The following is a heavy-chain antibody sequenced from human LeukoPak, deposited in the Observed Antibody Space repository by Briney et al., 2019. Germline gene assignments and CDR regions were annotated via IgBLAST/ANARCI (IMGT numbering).Heavy chain of an antibody. V-gene: IGHV3-21*01. CDR2: ISSSSSYI. CDR3: ARSLNTYYYDSSGYYIFHFDY. J-gene: IGHJ4*02. Sequence: SGGSLRLSCAASGFTFSSYSMNWVRQAPGKGLEWVSSISSSSSYIYYADSVKGRFTISRDNAKNSLYLQMNSLRAEDTAVYYCARSLNTYYYDSSGYYIFHFDYWGRGTLVTVSS. D-gene: IGHD3-22*01. CDR1: GFTFSSYS.